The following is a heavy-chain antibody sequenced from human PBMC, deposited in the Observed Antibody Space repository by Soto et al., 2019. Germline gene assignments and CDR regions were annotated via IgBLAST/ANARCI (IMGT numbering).Heavy chain of an antibody. CDR3: ARLLTEGVTYREDAFDI. V-gene: IGHV1-18*01. D-gene: IGHD3-16*02. J-gene: IGHJ3*02. Sequence: HVQLVQSGGEVKKPGASVKVSCKASGYTFTSHGFSWVRQAPGQGLEWMGWISTYNGKTDYAQKFQGRVTMTADTRTNTGYMEVRSLRSDGTAVYYCARLLTEGVTYREDAFDIWGQGTKVTVSS. CDR2: ISTYNGKT. CDR1: GYTFTSHG.